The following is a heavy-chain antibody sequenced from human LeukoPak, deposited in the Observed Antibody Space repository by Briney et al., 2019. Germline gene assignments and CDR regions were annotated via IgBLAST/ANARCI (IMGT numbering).Heavy chain of an antibody. V-gene: IGHV1-2*02. D-gene: IGHD1-1*01. Sequence: ASVKVSCKASGYTFTGYYMHWVRQAPGQGLEWMGWINPNSGGTNYAQKFQGRVTMTRDTSISTAYMELSRLRSDDTAVYYCARETTGTTYWFDPWGQGTLVTVSP. CDR2: INPNSGGT. CDR3: ARETTGTTYWFDP. J-gene: IGHJ5*02. CDR1: GYTFTGYY.